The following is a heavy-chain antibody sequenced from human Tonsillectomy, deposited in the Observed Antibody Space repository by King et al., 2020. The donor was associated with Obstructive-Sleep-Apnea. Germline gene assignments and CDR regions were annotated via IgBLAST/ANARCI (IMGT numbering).Heavy chain of an antibody. J-gene: IGHJ4*02. CDR3: AKDLRPFPPHKGDYSGSYFDY. CDR2: IRFDGSTK. D-gene: IGHD3-10*01. V-gene: IGHV3-30*02. CDR1: GFTFSSYG. Sequence: VQLVESGGGVVQPGGSLRLSCAASGFTFSSYGMHWVRQAPGKGLEWVAFIRFDGSTKYYGDSVKGRFTISRDNSKNTLYLQMNSLIAEDTAVYYCAKDLRPFPPHKGDYSGSYFDYWGQGTLVTVSS.